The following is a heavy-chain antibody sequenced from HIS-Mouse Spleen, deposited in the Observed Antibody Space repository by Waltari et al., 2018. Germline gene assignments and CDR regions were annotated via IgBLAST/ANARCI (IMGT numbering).Heavy chain of an antibody. CDR2: MNPNSGNT. Sequence: QVQLVQSGAEVKKPGASVKVSGKASGYTFTSDDITWMRQATGQGLEWMGWMNPNSGNTGYAQKFQGRVTMTRNTSISTAYMELSSLRSEDTAVYYCARVYYDFWSGYYYWGQGTLVTVSS. CDR1: GYTFTSDD. D-gene: IGHD3-3*01. J-gene: IGHJ4*02. V-gene: IGHV1-8*01. CDR3: ARVYYDFWSGYYY.